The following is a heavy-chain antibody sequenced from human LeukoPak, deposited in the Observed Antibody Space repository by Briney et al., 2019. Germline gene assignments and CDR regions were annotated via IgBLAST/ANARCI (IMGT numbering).Heavy chain of an antibody. CDR3: ANGGDYSPYYYVRKV. CDR1: GYSFNAYA. D-gene: IGHD2-21*01. Sequence: GGSLRLPCAASGYSFNAYAMSWVRQAPGKGLEWVSSITGDGNTIIYADSVKGRFTISRDYSKNTLYLQMNSLRVEDTAIYYCANGGDYSPYYYVRKVGAKGTRLIVSS. CDR2: ITGDGNTI. V-gene: IGHV3-23*01. J-gene: IGHJ6*04.